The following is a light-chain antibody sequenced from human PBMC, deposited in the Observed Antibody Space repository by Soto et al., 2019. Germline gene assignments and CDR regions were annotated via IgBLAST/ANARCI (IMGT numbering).Light chain of an antibody. J-gene: IGKJ4*01. Sequence: DIQMTKSPSTLSASVGDRVTISCRASQSISSWLAWYQLKPVKAPKLLIYKASSLESGVPSRFSGSRSGTEFTLTISSLQPHQFATYYCQQYNSYPLTYGGGTKVEI. V-gene: IGKV1-5*03. CDR2: KAS. CDR3: QQYNSYPLT. CDR1: QSISSW.